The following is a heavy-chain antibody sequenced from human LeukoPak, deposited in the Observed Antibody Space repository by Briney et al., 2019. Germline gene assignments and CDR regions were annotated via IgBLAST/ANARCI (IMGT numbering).Heavy chain of an antibody. D-gene: IGHD1-26*01. CDR2: IYSGGST. V-gene: IGHV3-66*01. Sequence: GGSLRLSCAASGFTVSSNYMSWVRQAPGKGLEWVSVIYSGGSTYYADSVKGRFTISRDNSKNMLYLQMNSLRAEDTAVYYCARYSGSYHYYYGMDVWGQGTTVTVSS. CDR1: GFTVSSNY. J-gene: IGHJ6*02. CDR3: ARYSGSYHYYYGMDV.